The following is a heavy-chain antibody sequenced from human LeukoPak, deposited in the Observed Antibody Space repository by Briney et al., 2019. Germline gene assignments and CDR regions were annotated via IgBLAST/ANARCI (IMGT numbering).Heavy chain of an antibody. CDR1: GGSISSSNYY. CDR2: IYSSGST. Sequence: SETLSLTCTVSGGSISSSNYYWGWIRQPPGKGLEWIGNIYSSGSTYYNPSLKSRVTISVDTSKIQFSLTLSSVTAADTAVYYCARGRYDILTGYGGEFDYWGQGTLVTVSS. V-gene: IGHV4-39*07. J-gene: IGHJ4*02. D-gene: IGHD3-9*01. CDR3: ARGRYDILTGYGGEFDY.